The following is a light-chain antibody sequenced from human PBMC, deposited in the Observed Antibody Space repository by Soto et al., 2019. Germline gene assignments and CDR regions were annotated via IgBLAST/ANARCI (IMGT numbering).Light chain of an antibody. CDR3: QQYNNWPLT. V-gene: IGKV3-15*01. CDR2: DAS. CDR1: QSVSSN. Sequence: ETVMTQSPATLSVSPGERATLSCRASQSVSSNLAWYQQKPGQAPRLLTYDASTRATGIPARFSGSGSGTEFTLTISSLQSEDLAVYSCQQYNNWPLTFGGGTKVEIK. J-gene: IGKJ4*01.